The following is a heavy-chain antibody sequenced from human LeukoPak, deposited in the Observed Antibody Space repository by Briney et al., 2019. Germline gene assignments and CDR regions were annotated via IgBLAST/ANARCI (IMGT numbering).Heavy chain of an antibody. D-gene: IGHD6-13*01. V-gene: IGHV3-23*01. J-gene: IGHJ5*02. CDR1: GFTFSSYA. CDR3: AHPTEYSSSWYGNWFDP. CDR2: SGSGGST. Sequence: PGGSLRLSCAASGFTFSSYAMTWVRQTPGKGLEWVSASGSGGSTYYADSVKGRFTISRDNSKNTLYLQMNSLRAEDTAVYYCAHPTEYSSSWYGNWFDPWGQGALVTVSS.